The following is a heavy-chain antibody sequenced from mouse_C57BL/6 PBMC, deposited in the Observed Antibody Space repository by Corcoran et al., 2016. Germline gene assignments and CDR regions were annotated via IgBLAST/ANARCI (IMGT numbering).Heavy chain of an antibody. CDR1: GYTFTTYG. CDR3: ARGETRYSNRYAMDY. Sequence: QIQLVQSGPELKKPGETVKISCKASGYTFTTYGMSWVKQAPGKGLKWMGWINTYSGVPTYADDFKGRFAFSLETSASTAYLQINNLKNEDTATYFCARGETRYSNRYAMDYWGQGTSVTVSS. V-gene: IGHV9-3*01. CDR2: INTYSGVP. J-gene: IGHJ4*01. D-gene: IGHD2-5*01.